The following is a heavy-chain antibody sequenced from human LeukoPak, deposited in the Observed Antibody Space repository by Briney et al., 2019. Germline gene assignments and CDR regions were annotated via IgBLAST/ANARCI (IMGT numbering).Heavy chain of an antibody. J-gene: IGHJ4*02. CDR1: SGSISTSNYY. D-gene: IGHD3-10*01. V-gene: IGHV4-39*07. Sequence: SETLSLTCTVSSGSISTSNYYWGWVRQPPGKALEWIGNIFYSGSTYYSPSLKSRVTISLDTSRNQFSLKLSSVTAADTAVYYCASARWTYYYGSGKRGRGSVNKSIDYRGQGTLVTVSS. CDR2: IFYSGST. CDR3: ASARWTYYYGSGKRGRGSVNKSIDY.